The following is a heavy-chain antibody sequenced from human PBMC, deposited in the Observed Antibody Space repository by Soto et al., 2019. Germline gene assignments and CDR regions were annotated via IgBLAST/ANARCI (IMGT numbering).Heavy chain of an antibody. J-gene: IGHJ4*02. CDR3: TIVRVADSALDH. CDR2: IYHTGRS. CDR1: GGSLSGFP. D-gene: IGHD3-10*02. Sequence: PSETLSLTCSVSGGSLSGFPWIWIRQPPGKGLEWVDYIYHTGRSNYNPSLKSRLTISLDMSRNQFSLQLTSVTAADTAMYYCTIVRVADSALDHWGQGTLVTVSS. V-gene: IGHV4-59*01.